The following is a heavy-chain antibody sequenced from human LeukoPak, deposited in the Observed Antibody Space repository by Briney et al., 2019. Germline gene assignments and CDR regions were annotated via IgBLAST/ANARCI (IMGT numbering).Heavy chain of an antibody. Sequence: GGSLRLSCEASGFTFSNAWMSWVRQAPGMGLEWVGRIKSKPDGGTTDYAAPVKGRFTISRDDSKNTLYLQMNSLNTEDTAVYYCTTEDPIMIVVVNDAFDLWGQGTLVTVSS. CDR3: TTEDPIMIVVVNDAFDL. CDR2: IKSKPDGGTT. V-gene: IGHV3-15*01. CDR1: GFTFSNAW. J-gene: IGHJ3*01. D-gene: IGHD3-22*01.